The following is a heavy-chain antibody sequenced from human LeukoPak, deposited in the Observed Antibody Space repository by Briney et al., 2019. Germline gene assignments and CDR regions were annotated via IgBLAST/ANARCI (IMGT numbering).Heavy chain of an antibody. V-gene: IGHV4-59*01. CDR3: ARDHDRYGDSYYFDY. J-gene: IGHJ4*02. CDR1: GVSISSYY. D-gene: IGHD4-17*01. CDR2: IYYSGST. Sequence: SETLSLTCTVSGVSISSYYWSWIRQPPGKGLEWIGYIYYSGSTNYNPSLKSRVTISVDTSKNQFSLKLSSVTAADTAVYYCARDHDRYGDSYYFDYWGQGTLVTVSS.